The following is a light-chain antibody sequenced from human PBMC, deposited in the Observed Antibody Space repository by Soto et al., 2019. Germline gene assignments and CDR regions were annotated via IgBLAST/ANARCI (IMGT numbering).Light chain of an antibody. V-gene: IGKV3-20*01. J-gene: IGKJ4*01. CDR1: ESVGRNY. Sequence: EIVLTQSPGTLSLSPGERATLSCRASESVGRNYLAWFHQKPGQPPRLLIYHSSPTATGVPDRFSVSGSGTDFTLTISALEPEDFAVYYCHQHASSPLTFGGGTKVEI. CDR3: HQHASSPLT. CDR2: HSS.